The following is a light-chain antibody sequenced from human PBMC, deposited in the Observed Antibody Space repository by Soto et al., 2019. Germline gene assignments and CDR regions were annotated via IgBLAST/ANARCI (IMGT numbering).Light chain of an antibody. CDR1: ESVGSN. CDR3: QQYENWPPYT. V-gene: IGKV3-15*01. J-gene: IGKJ2*01. CDR2: GAS. Sequence: EIVMTQSPATLSVSPGERATLSCRASESVGSNLAWYQQKPGQAPRLLIHGASKRATGIPARFSGSGSGTEFTLTISSLQSEDFAVYYCQQYENWPPYTFGPGTKLEIK.